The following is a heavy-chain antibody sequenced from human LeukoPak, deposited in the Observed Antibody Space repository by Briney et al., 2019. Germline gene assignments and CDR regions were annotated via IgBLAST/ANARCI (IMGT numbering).Heavy chain of an antibody. CDR1: GFTFSDYY. CDR2: ISSSGSTI. Sequence: GGSLRLSCAASGFTFSDYYMSWIRQAPGKGLEWVSYISSSGSTIYYADSVKGRFTISRGNAKNSLYLQMNSLRAEDMALYYCAKANYGDSHFDYWGQGTLVTVSS. V-gene: IGHV3-11*01. D-gene: IGHD4-17*01. J-gene: IGHJ4*02. CDR3: AKANYGDSHFDY.